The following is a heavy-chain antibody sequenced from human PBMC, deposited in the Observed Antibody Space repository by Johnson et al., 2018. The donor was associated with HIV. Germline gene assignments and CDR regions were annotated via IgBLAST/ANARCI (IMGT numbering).Heavy chain of an antibody. CDR3: AKGGPVLQFLEWLPGRAFDI. CDR2: IRYDGSNK. Sequence: QVQLVESGGGVVQPGESLRLSCRTFGFTFSYHGMHWVRQAPGKGLEWVAFIRYDGSNKYYADSVKGRFTISRDNSKNTRYLQMNSLRAEDTAVYYCAKGGPVLQFLEWLPGRAFDIWGQGTMVTVSS. CDR1: GFTFSYHG. D-gene: IGHD3-3*01. V-gene: IGHV3-30*02. J-gene: IGHJ3*02.